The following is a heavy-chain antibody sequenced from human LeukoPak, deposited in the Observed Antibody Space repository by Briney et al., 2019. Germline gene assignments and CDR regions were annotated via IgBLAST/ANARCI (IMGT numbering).Heavy chain of an antibody. Sequence: SETLSLTCTVSGGYISSYYWSWIRQPPGKGLEWIGYIFNSGSTNYNPSLKSRVTISVDTSKDQFSLKLSSVTAADTAVYFCALGDCSSTSCYVFDYWGQGTLVTVSS. CDR1: GGYISSYY. CDR3: ALGDCSSTSCYVFDY. V-gene: IGHV4-59*01. J-gene: IGHJ4*02. CDR2: IFNSGST. D-gene: IGHD2-2*01.